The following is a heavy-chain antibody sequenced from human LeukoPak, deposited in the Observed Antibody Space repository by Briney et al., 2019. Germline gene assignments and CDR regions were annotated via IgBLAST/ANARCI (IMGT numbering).Heavy chain of an antibody. D-gene: IGHD3-10*01. CDR3: ASGSPHGRGDY. V-gene: IGHV4-31*03. J-gene: IGHJ4*02. Sequence: SQTLSLTCTVSGGSISSGGYSWSWIRQHPGKGLEWIGYIYYSGSTYYNPSLKSRVTISVDTSKNQFSLKLSSVTAADTAVYYCASGSPHGRGDYWGQGTLVTVSS. CDR1: GGSISSGGYS. CDR2: IYYSGST.